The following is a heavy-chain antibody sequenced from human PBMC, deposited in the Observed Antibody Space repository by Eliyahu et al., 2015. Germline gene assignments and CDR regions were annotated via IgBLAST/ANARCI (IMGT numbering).Heavy chain of an antibody. V-gene: IGHV1-69*04. Sequence: QVQLVQSGAEVKKPGSSVKVSCKASGXTFSXYAISWVRQAPGQGLEWMGRIIPILGIANYAQKFQGRVTITADKSTSTAYMELSSLRSEDTAVYYCARERRMGLRDYGMDVWGQGTTVTVSS. D-gene: IGHD5-24*01. CDR2: IIPILGIA. CDR1: GXTFSXYA. CDR3: ARERRMGLRDYGMDV. J-gene: IGHJ6*02.